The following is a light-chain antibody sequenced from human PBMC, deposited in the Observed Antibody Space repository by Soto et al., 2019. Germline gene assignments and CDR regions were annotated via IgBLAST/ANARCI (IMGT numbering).Light chain of an antibody. CDR3: QQYNNWPFS. Sequence: EIVLTQSPGTLSLSPGGRATLPCRSSQSVSSNNLVWYQQKPGQAPRLLIYGVSIRATGVPARFSATGSETDFTLTISGLQSGDSAVYFCQQYNNWPFSFGQGTRLEIK. V-gene: IGKV3-15*01. CDR2: GVS. CDR1: QSVSSNN. J-gene: IGKJ5*01.